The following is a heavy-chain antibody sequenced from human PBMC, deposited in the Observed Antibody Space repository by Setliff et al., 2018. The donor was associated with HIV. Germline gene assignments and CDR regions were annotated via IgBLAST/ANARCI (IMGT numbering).Heavy chain of an antibody. Sequence: PSETLSLTCSVSGGSMSTYYWSWIRQPAGKGLEWIGRIYSSGSTIYNPSLRSRVTMSVDTSTSQLSLKLTSVTAADTAVYYCARVFPPIRGAPFGTPPGAFDIWGQGTMVTVSS. CDR3: ARVFPPIRGAPFGTPPGAFDI. V-gene: IGHV4-4*07. CDR1: GGSMSTYY. D-gene: IGHD2-15*01. J-gene: IGHJ3*02. CDR2: IYSSGST.